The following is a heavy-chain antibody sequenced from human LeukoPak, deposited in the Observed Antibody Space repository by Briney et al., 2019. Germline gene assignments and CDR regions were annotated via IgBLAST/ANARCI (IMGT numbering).Heavy chain of an antibody. CDR2: ISGDGGST. Sequence: PGGSLRLSCAASGFTFDDYAMHWVRQAPGKGLEWVSLISGDGGSTYYADSVKGRFTISRDNSKNSLYLQMNSLRTEDAALYHCAKDLPYYGMDVWGQGTTVTVSS. CDR1: GFTFDDYA. V-gene: IGHV3-43*02. CDR3: AKDLPYYGMDV. J-gene: IGHJ6*02.